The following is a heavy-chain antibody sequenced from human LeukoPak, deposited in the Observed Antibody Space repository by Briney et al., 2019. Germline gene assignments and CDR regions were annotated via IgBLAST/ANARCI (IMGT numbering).Heavy chain of an antibody. CDR2: IKQDRSEK. CDR1: GFTFSSYW. CDR3: ARTDGYCSSTSCYAYRGYFDY. Sequence: GGSLRLSCAASGFTFSSYWMSWVRQAPGKGLEWVANIKQDRSEKYYVDSVKGRFTISRDNAKNSLYLQMNSLRAEDTAVYYCARTDGYCSSTSCYAYRGYFDYWGQGTLVTVSS. J-gene: IGHJ4*02. D-gene: IGHD2-2*03. V-gene: IGHV3-7*03.